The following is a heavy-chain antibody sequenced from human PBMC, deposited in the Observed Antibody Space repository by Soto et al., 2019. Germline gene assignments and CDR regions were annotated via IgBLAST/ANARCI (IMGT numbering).Heavy chain of an antibody. J-gene: IGHJ3*02. CDR1: GFTFSSYA. CDR2: ISGSGGST. V-gene: IGHV3-23*01. CDR3: AKDPPGYCSSTSCYAGDAFDI. Sequence: GGSLRLSCAASGFTFSSYAMSWVRQAPGKGLEWVSAISGSGGSTYYADSVKGRFTISRDNSKNTLYLQMNSLRAEDTAVYYCAKDPPGYCSSTSCYAGDAFDIWGQGTMVTVSS. D-gene: IGHD2-2*01.